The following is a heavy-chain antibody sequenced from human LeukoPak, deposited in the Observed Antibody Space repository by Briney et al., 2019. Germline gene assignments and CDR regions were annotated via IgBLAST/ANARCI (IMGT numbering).Heavy chain of an antibody. Sequence: SETLSLSCAVYGGSFSGYYWSWIRQPPGKGLEWIGEINHSGSTNYNPSLKSRVTISVDTSKNQFSLKLSSVTAADTAVYYCARGYYYYYMDVWGKETPVTVSS. J-gene: IGHJ6*03. V-gene: IGHV4-34*01. CDR1: GGSFSGYY. CDR3: ARGYYYYYMDV. CDR2: INHSGST.